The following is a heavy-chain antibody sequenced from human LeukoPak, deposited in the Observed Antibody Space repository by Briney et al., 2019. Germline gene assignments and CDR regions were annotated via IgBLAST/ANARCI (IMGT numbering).Heavy chain of an antibody. J-gene: IGHJ4*02. CDR3: AKEYYYGSGTYYNVDY. Sequence: GGPLRLSCAASGFTFSNYAMSWVRQAPGKGLEWVSAISGSGGRTYYADSVKGRFTLSRDNSKNTLYLQMNSLRAEDTAVYYCAKEYYYGSGTYYNVDYWGQGTLVTVSS. V-gene: IGHV3-23*01. CDR1: GFTFSNYA. CDR2: ISGSGGRT. D-gene: IGHD3-10*01.